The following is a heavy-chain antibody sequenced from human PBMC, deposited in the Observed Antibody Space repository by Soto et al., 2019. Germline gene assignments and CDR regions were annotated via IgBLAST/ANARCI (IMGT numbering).Heavy chain of an antibody. CDR1: GFTFSSYG. D-gene: IGHD3-3*01. V-gene: IGHV3-33*08. Sequence: QVQLVESGGGVVQPGRSLRLSCAASGFTFSSYGMHWVRQAPGKGLEWVAVIYSGGYTSYADSVKGRFTISRDNSKNTLYLQMNSLRAEDTAIYHCATNKHDFWSGTLGDWGQGTLVTVSS. CDR3: ATNKHDFWSGTLGD. CDR2: IYSGGYT. J-gene: IGHJ4*02.